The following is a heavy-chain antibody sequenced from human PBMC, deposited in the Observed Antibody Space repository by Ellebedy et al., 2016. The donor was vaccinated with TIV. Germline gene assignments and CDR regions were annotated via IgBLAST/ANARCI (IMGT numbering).Heavy chain of an antibody. Sequence: SETLSLTCTVSSDSVSSFYWSWIRQPPGKGLEWIGYIYDYIGTTNYNPSLKSRVTISVDTSKNQVSLKLTSVTAADTAVYYCARLNLVRVVTGPHFDSWGQGTLVTVSA. CDR3: ARLNLVRVVTGPHFDS. V-gene: IGHV4-59*08. CDR1: SDSVSSFY. CDR2: IYDYIGTT. J-gene: IGHJ4*02. D-gene: IGHD3-10*01.